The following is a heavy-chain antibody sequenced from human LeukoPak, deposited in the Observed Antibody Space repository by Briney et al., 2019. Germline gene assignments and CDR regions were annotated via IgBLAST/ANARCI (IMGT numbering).Heavy chain of an antibody. Sequence: SETLSLTCTVSGGSISSGSYYWSWIRQPAGKGLEWIGRIYTSGSTNYNPSLKSRVTISVDTSKNQFSLKLSSVTDADTAVYYCAMLRTGSLDYWGQGTLVTVSS. CDR2: IYTSGST. J-gene: IGHJ4*02. CDR3: AMLRTGSLDY. V-gene: IGHV4-61*02. CDR1: GGSISSGSYY. D-gene: IGHD3-10*01.